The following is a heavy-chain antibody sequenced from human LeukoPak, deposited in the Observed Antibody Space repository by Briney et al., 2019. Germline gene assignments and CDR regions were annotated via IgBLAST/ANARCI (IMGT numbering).Heavy chain of an antibody. D-gene: IGHD1-26*01. CDR3: AGRKTESAIVGSLDNWFDP. V-gene: IGHV4-4*07. CDR2: IYATVST. Sequence: SETLSLTCTVSGGSISSYSWSWIRQPAGKGLEWIGRIYATVSTNYNPSLKSRVTMSVDTSKNQFSLKLSSVTAADTAVYYCAGRKTESAIVGSLDNWFDPRGQGTLVTVSS. CDR1: GGSISSYS. J-gene: IGHJ5*02.